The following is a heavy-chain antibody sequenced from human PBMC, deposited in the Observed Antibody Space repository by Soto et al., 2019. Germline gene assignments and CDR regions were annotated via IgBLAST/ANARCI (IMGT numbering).Heavy chain of an antibody. V-gene: IGHV4-34*01. CDR1: GGSFSGYY. J-gene: IGHJ4*02. CDR2: INHSGST. Sequence: QVQLQQWGAGLLKPSETLSLTCAVYGGSFSGYYWSWIRQPPGKGLEWIGEINHSGSTNYNPSLKNRVTISVDTSKNQFSLKLSSVTAADTAVYYCARGHPRAYWGQGTLVTVSS. CDR3: ARGHPRAY.